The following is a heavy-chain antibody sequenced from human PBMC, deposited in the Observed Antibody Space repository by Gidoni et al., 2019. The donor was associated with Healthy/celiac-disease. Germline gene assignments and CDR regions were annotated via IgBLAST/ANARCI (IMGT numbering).Heavy chain of an antibody. CDR2: IYYSGST. D-gene: IGHD3-10*01. CDR3: ARDPHRGLDY. J-gene: IGHJ4*02. V-gene: IGHV4-59*01. Sequence: QVQLQESGPGLVKPSETLSLTCPVSGGSISSYYWSWIRQPPGKGLEWIGYIYYSGSTNYNPSLKSRVTISVDTSKNQFSLKLSSVTAADTAVYYCARDPHRGLDYWGQGTLVTVSS. CDR1: GGSISSYY.